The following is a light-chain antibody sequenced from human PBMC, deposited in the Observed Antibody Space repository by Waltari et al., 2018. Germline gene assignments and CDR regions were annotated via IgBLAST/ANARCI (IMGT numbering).Light chain of an antibody. CDR3: NSFAGSDTVV. CDR1: SGDIGAYNS. J-gene: IGLJ2*01. CDR2: DVH. V-gene: IGLV2-8*01. Sequence: QSALTQPPSASGSPGQSVTISCTGTSGDIGAYNSVNWYRQHPGKVHKLMIYDVHRPPSGVPDRFSVPKSGNTASLTVSGLQPEDEAVYYCNSFAGSDTVVFGGGTTLTVL.